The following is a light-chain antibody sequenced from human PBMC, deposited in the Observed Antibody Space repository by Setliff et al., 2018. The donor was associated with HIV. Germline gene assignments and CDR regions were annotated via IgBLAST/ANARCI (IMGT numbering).Light chain of an antibody. CDR3: CSYAGSATLV. CDR1: SGDVGAYNF. CDR2: EVN. J-gene: IGLJ2*01. V-gene: IGLV2-23*02. Sequence: QSALTQPASVSGSPGQSITTACTGTSGDVGAYNFVSWYQQHPGKVPKVMIYEVNKRPSGVSNRFSGSKSGNTASLTISGLQAEDEADYYCCSYAGSATLVFGGGTKVTVL.